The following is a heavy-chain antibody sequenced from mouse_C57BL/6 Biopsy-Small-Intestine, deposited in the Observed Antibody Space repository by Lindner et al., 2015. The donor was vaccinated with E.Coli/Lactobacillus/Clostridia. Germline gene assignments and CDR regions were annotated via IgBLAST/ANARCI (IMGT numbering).Heavy chain of an antibody. J-gene: IGHJ2*01. V-gene: IGHV1-18*01. CDR2: INPNNGGT. CDR1: GYTFTDYN. Sequence: AQLQESGPELVKPGASVKIPCKASGYTFTDYNMDWVKQSHGKSLEWIGDINPNNGGTIYNQKFKGKATLTVNKSSSTAYMELRSLTSEDSAVYYCARLTGYFDYWGQGTTLTVSS. CDR3: ARLTGYFDY.